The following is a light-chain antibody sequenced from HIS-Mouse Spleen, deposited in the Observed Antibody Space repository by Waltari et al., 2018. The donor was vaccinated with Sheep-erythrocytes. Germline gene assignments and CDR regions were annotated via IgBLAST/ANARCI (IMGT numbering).Light chain of an antibody. CDR3: CSYAGSYNHV. CDR1: SSYVGGYNY. J-gene: IGLJ1*01. CDR2: DVS. V-gene: IGLV2-11*01. Sequence: QSALTQPRSVSGSPGQSVTLSCTGSSSYVGGYNYVSWYQQHPGKAPKLMIYDVSKRPSGVPDRFSGSKSGNTASLTISGLQAEDEADYYCCSYAGSYNHVFATGTKV.